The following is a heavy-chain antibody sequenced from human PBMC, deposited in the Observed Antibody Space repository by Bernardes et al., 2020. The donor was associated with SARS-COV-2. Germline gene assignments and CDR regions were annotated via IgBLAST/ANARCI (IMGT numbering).Heavy chain of an antibody. D-gene: IGHD3-10*01. Sequence: SETLSLTCTVSGGSISSYYWSWIRQPPGKGLEWIGYIYYSGSTNYNPSLKSRVTISVDTSKNQFSLKLSSVTAADTAVYYCATSGFLYYYYYMDVWGKGTTVTVSS. V-gene: IGHV4-59*08. CDR1: GGSISSYY. CDR2: IYYSGST. CDR3: ATSGFLYYYYYMDV. J-gene: IGHJ6*03.